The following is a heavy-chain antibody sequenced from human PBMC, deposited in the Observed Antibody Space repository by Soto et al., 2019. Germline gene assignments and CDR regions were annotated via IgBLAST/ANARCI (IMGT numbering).Heavy chain of an antibody. CDR3: ARALSSSVFDY. CDR2: ISYDGSNK. CDR1: GFTFRSYA. D-gene: IGHD6-13*01. J-gene: IGHJ4*02. V-gene: IGHV3-30-3*01. Sequence: ESGGGVVQPGRSLRLSCAASGFTFRSYAMHWVRQAPGKGLEWVAVISYDGSNKYYADSVKGRFTISRDNSKNTLYLQMNSLRAEDTAVYYCARALSSSVFDYWGQGTLVTVSS.